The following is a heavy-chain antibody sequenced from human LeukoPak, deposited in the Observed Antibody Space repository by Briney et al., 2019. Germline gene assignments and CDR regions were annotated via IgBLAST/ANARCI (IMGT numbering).Heavy chain of an antibody. CDR1: GGTFSSYA. V-gene: IGHV1-69*13. D-gene: IGHD1-26*01. Sequence: ASVEVSCKASGGTFSSYAISRVRQAPGQGLEWMGGIIPIFGTANYAQKFQGRVTITADESTSTAYMELSSLRSEDTAVYYCARDLGWELTGVVRNWFDPWGQGTLVTVSS. CDR2: IIPIFGTA. CDR3: ARDLGWELTGVVRNWFDP. J-gene: IGHJ5*02.